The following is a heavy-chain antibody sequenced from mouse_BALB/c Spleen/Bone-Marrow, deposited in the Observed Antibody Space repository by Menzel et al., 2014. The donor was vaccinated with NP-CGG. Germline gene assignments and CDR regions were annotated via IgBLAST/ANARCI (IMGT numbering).Heavy chain of an antibody. V-gene: IGHV1-54*01. J-gene: IGHJ4*01. Sequence: QVQPQQSGAELVRPGTSVKVSCKASGYAFTNYLIEWVKQRPGQGLEWIGVINPGSGGTNYNEKFKAKATLTADKSSSTAYMQLSSLTSDDSAVYFCARCLTGTSAMDYWGQGTSVTVSS. CDR1: GYAFTNYL. D-gene: IGHD4-1*01. CDR3: ARCLTGTSAMDY. CDR2: INPGSGGT.